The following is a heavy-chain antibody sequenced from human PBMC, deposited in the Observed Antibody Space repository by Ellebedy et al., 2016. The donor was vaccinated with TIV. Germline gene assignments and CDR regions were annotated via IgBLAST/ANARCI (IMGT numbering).Heavy chain of an antibody. V-gene: IGHV3-53*01. D-gene: IGHD6-6*01. Sequence: GESLKISXAASGFTVSSNYMSWVRQAPGKGLEWVSVIYSGGSTYYADSVKGRFTISRDNSKNTLYLQMNSLRAEDTAVYYCARGISSSSPYWGQGTLVTVSS. CDR2: IYSGGST. CDR1: GFTVSSNY. CDR3: ARGISSSSPY. J-gene: IGHJ4*02.